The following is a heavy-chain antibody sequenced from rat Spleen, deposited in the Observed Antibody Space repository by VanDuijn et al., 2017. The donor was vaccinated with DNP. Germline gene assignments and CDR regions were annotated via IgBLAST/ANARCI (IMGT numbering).Heavy chain of an antibody. CDR3: ARSGTKAANWFTY. J-gene: IGHJ3*01. V-gene: IGHV3-3*01. Sequence: EVQLQESGPGLVKPSQSLSLTCSVTGYSITTYRWNWIRKFPGNKLEWMGYINNVGSATYNPSFKSRISITRETSKNQFFLQVNSVTAEDTATYYCARSGTKAANWFTYWGQGTLVTVSS. CDR1: GYSITTYR. D-gene: IGHD1-2*01. CDR2: INNVGSA.